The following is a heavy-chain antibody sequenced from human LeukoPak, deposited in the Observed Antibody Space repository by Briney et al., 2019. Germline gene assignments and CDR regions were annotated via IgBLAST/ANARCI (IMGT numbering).Heavy chain of an antibody. CDR2: LTGSGDTT. CDR1: GFTFSYYA. V-gene: IGHV3-23*01. CDR3: AKRGVVIRVILVGFHKEAYYFDS. J-gene: IGHJ4*02. D-gene: IGHD3-22*01. Sequence: GGSLRLSCAASGFTFSYYAMTWIRQAPGKGLEWVSTLTGSGDTTDYADSVKGRFTISRDNSKNTLYLQMNSLRAEDTAVYFCAKRGVVIRVILVGFHKEAYYFDSWGQGALVTVSS.